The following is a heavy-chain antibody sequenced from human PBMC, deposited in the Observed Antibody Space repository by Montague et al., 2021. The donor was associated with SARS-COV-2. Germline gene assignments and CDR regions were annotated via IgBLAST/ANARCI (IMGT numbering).Heavy chain of an antibody. CDR2: ITYRGST. D-gene: IGHD1-26*01. V-gene: IGHV4-59*12. J-gene: IGHJ4*02. CDR1: ADSITNNY. Sequence: SETLSLTCTVSADSITNNYWTWIRQSPGKGLVWIVHITYRGSTTYNPSQKSRVTTSIDTSKNQFSLILKSVTAADTAVYYCARGGMYLSYWGQGTLVTVSS. CDR3: ARGGMYLSY.